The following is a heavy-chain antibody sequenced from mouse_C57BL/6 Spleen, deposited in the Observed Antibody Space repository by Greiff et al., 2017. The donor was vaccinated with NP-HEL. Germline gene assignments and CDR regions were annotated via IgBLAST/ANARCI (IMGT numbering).Heavy chain of an antibody. J-gene: IGHJ2*01. CDR2: IDPSDSYT. V-gene: IGHV1-50*01. CDR3: ARRDYFDY. CDR1: GYTFTSYW. Sequence: VQLQQPGAELVKPGASVKLSCKASGYTFTSYWMQWVKQRPGQGLEWIGEIDPSDSYTNYNQKFKGMATLTVDTSSSTAYMQLSSLTSEDSAVYYCARRDYFDYWGQGTTLTVSS.